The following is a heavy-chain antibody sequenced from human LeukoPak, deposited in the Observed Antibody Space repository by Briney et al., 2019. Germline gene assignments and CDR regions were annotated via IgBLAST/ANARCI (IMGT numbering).Heavy chain of an antibody. V-gene: IGHV4-59*01. CDR2: IYYSGST. D-gene: IGHD6-13*01. Sequence: PSETLSLTCTVSGDSISSYYWTWIRQPPGKGLEWIGYIYYSGSTNYNPSLKSRVTISVDTSKNQFSLKLSSVTAADTAVYYCARGTEYSSSWYYFDYWGQGTLVTVSS. J-gene: IGHJ4*02. CDR3: ARGTEYSSSWYYFDY. CDR1: GDSISSYY.